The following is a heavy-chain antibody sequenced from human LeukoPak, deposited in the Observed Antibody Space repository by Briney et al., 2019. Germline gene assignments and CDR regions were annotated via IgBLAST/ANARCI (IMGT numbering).Heavy chain of an antibody. CDR3: ARGSEGGYVFDY. D-gene: IGHD5-12*01. CDR2: INTNTGNP. Sequence: ASVKVSCKASGYTFTHYAINWVRQAPGQGLEWMGWINTNTGNPTYAQDFTGRFVFSSDTSVSTAYLQISGLKADDTAVYYCARGSEGGYVFDYWGQGTLVTVSS. J-gene: IGHJ4*02. V-gene: IGHV7-4-1*02. CDR1: GYTFTHYA.